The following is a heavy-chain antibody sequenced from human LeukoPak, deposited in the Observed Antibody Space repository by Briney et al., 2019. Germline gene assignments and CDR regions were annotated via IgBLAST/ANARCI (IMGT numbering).Heavy chain of an antibody. CDR2: ISGSSSTI. Sequence: GGSLRLSCAASGFTFSSYSMNWVRQAPGKGLEWVSYISGSSSTIYYADSVKGRFTISRDNAKNSLYLQMNSLRAEDTAVYYCARAGLATYYYDSTGYGDNWGQGTLVTVSS. D-gene: IGHD3-22*01. CDR1: GFTFSSYS. V-gene: IGHV3-48*04. CDR3: ARAGLATYYYDSTGYGDN. J-gene: IGHJ4*02.